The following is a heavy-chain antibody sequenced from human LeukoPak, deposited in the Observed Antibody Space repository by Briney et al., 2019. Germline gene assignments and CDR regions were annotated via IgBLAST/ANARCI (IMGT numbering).Heavy chain of an antibody. CDR3: ARKPAADYSGSYYGFDY. V-gene: IGHV1-3*01. CDR1: GYTFTTYP. Sequence: ASVKVSCKASGYTFTTYPINWVRQAPGQGLEWMGWINAGNGNTKYSQKFQGRVTITRDTSASTAYMELSSLRSEDTAVYYCARKPAADYSGSYYGFDYWGQGTLVTVSS. CDR2: INAGNGNT. D-gene: IGHD1-26*01. J-gene: IGHJ4*02.